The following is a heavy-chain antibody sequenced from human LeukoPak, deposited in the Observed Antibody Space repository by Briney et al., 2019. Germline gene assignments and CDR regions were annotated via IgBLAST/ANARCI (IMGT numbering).Heavy chain of an antibody. CDR1: GFTFSSYS. J-gene: IGHJ5*02. CDR2: ISSSSSTI. V-gene: IGHV3-48*04. Sequence: GGSLRLSCAASGFTFSSYSMNWVRQAPGKGLEWVSYISSSSSTIYYADSVKGRFTISRDNAKNSLYLQMNSLRAEDTAVYYCARGVDDFWSGHVGRFDPWGQGTLVTVSS. D-gene: IGHD3-3*01. CDR3: ARGVDDFWSGHVGRFDP.